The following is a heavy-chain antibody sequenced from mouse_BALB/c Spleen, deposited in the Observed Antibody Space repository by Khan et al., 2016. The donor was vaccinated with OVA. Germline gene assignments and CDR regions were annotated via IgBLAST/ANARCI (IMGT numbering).Heavy chain of an antibody. J-gene: IGHJ3*01. V-gene: IGHV5-9-3*01. Sequence: EVELVESGGDLVKPGGSLKLSCAASGYTFSNYAMSWVRQTPAKRLEWVATISSDGSYSYYPESVQGRFTISRDTSKSTLYLQMSSLRTEDTAIXYRARELCTTVEAAAFAYWGQGTLVTVSA. CDR1: GYTFSNYA. CDR2: ISSDGSYS. D-gene: IGHD1-1*01. CDR3: ARELCTTVEAAAFAY.